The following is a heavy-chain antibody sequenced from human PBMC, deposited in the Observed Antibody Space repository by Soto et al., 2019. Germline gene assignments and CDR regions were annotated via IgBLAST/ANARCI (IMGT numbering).Heavy chain of an antibody. CDR1: GYTFTSYG. Sequence: GASVKVACKASGYTFTSYGISWVRQAPGQGLEWMGWISAYNGNTNYAQKLQGRFTISRDNAKNSLYLQMNSLRAEDTAVYYCARGGGCSGGSCNFDYWGQGTLVTVSS. D-gene: IGHD2-15*01. V-gene: IGHV1-18*01. CDR2: ISAYNGNT. CDR3: ARGGGCSGGSCNFDY. J-gene: IGHJ4*02.